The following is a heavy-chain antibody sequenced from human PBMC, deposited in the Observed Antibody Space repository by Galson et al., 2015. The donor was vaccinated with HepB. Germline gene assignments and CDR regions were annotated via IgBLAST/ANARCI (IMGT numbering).Heavy chain of an antibody. CDR2: ISGSGGST. D-gene: IGHD6-13*01. CDR1: GFTFSSYA. J-gene: IGHJ6*02. CDR3: AKDDGYSSSSPESGMDV. Sequence: SLRLSCAASGFTFSSYAMSWVRQAPGKGLGWVSAISGSGGSTYYADSVKSRFTISRDNSKNTLYLQMNSLRAEDTAVYYCAKDDGYSSSSPESGMDVWGQGTTVTVSS. V-gene: IGHV3-23*01.